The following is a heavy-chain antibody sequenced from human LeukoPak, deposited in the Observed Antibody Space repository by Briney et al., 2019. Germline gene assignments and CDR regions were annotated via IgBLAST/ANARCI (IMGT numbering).Heavy chain of an antibody. CDR1: GYTFTSYY. V-gene: IGHV1-46*01. CDR2: INPSGGST. CDR3: ARDRPEDGYSSSWVSDY. J-gene: IGHJ4*02. D-gene: IGHD6-13*01. Sequence: ASVKVSCKASGYTFTSYYMHWVRQAPGQGLEWMGIINPSGGSTSYAQKFQGRVTMTRDTSTSTVYMELSSLRSEDTAVYYCARDRPEDGYSSSWVSDYWGQGTLVTVSS.